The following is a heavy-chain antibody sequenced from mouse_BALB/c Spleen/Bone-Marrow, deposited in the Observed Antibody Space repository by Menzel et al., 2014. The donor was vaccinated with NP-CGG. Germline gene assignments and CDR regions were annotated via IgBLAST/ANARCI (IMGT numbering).Heavy chain of an antibody. CDR2: IWGDGST. D-gene: IGHD1-1*01. CDR3: ARDYGTGAMDY. J-gene: IGHJ4*01. V-gene: IGHV2-6-7*02. Sequence: VKLQESGPGLVAPSQSMAITCTVSGLSLXGYGVKWVRQPPGKGLEWLGEIWGDGSTDYNSALKSRLSISKDNSKSQVFLKMNSLQTDDTARYYCARDYGTGAMDYWGQGTSVTVSS. CDR1: GLSLXGYG.